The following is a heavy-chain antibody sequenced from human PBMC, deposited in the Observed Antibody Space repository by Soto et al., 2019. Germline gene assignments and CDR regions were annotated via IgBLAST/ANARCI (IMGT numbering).Heavy chain of an antibody. CDR2: IASHDGST. D-gene: IGHD3-22*01. V-gene: IGHV1-18*04. Sequence: ASVKVSCKASGYTFTSYGLNWVRRAPGQGLEWMGRIASHDGSTVSAQSFQGRLTLTRDTFTNTAYLELGALTSDDTGLYFCWRNDGDDSTNFWGQGTLVTVSS. CDR3: WRNDGDDSTNF. J-gene: IGHJ4*02. CDR1: GYTFTSYG.